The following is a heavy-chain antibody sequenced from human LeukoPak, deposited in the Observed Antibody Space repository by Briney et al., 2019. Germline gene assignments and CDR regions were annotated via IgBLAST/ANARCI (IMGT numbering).Heavy chain of an antibody. CDR2: ISSSSSYI. V-gene: IGHV3-21*01. CDR1: GFTFSSYS. J-gene: IGHJ4*02. CDR3: ARDLPGIAAAGLFDY. D-gene: IGHD6-13*01. Sequence: GGSLRLSCAASGFTFSSYSMNWVRQAPGKGLEWVSSISSSSSYIYYADSVKGRFTISRDNAKNSLYLQMNSLRAEDTAVYCCARDLPGIAAAGLFDYWGQGTLVTVSS.